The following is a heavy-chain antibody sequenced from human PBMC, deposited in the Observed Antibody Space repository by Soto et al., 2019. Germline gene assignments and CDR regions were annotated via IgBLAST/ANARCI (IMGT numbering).Heavy chain of an antibody. CDR1: GESLGGFY. D-gene: IGHD2-15*01. J-gene: IGHJ4*01. Sequence: SETLSLTCVVYGESLGGFYWSWVRQSPGKGLEWIGEISQTETTAYSPSLKSRVSISADTSKKQFSLTLTSVTAADTAVYYCVHSPNVAVDHWRHGTLVTVSS. CDR2: ISQTETT. CDR3: VHSPNVAVDH. V-gene: IGHV4-34*01.